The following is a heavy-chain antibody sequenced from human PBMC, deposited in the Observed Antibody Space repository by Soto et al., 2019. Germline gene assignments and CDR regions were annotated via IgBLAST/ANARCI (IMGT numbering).Heavy chain of an antibody. D-gene: IGHD4-17*01. J-gene: IGHJ6*03. Sequence: GESLKISCKGSGYSFTSYWIGWVRQMPGKGLEWMGIIYPGDSDTRYSPSFQGRVTISADKSISTAYLQWSSLKASDTAMYYCARHSLDYGDYISYYMDVWGKGTTVTVSS. CDR1: GYSFTSYW. CDR3: ARHSLDYGDYISYYMDV. CDR2: IYPGDSDT. V-gene: IGHV5-51*01.